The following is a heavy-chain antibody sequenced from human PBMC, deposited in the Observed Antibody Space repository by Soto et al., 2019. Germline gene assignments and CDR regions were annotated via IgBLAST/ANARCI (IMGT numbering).Heavy chain of an antibody. CDR1: GFTFSSYW. CDR2: INNDGSRT. D-gene: IGHD1-26*01. CDR3: ARGGSGSYGDYYGMDV. Sequence: GSLRLSCAASGFTFSSYWMHWVRQAPGKGLVWVSRINNDGSRTDYADSVKGRFTISRDDAKNTLDMQMNSLRAEDTAVYYCARGGSGSYGDYYGMDVWGQGTTVTVS. J-gene: IGHJ6*02. V-gene: IGHV3-74*01.